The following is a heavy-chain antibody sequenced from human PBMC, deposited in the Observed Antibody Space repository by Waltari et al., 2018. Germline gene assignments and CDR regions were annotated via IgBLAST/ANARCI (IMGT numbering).Heavy chain of an antibody. D-gene: IGHD6-13*01. CDR2: CDPEDGET. Sequence: QVQLVQSGAEVKKPGASVKVSCTVSGYTPTALSMHWVRQAPGKGLEWMGGCDPEDGETIYAQKFQGRVTMTEDTSTDTAYMELSSLRSEDTAVYYCATSSTPGIAAAKDAFDIWGQGTMVTVSS. J-gene: IGHJ3*02. V-gene: IGHV1-24*01. CDR3: ATSSTPGIAAAKDAFDI. CDR1: GYTPTALS.